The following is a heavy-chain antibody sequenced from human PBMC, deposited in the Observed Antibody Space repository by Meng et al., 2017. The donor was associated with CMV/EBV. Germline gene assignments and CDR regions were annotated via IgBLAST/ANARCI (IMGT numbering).Heavy chain of an antibody. D-gene: IGHD3-16*01. Sequence: QLVHTGAEVKKPGASWKVSCKASEYTFHGYYMHWVRQAPGQGLEWMGWINPNSGGTNYAQKFQGRVTMTRDTSISTAYMELSRLRSDDTAVYYCARHYDYDDYWGQGTLVTVFS. CDR1: EYTFHGYY. J-gene: IGHJ4*02. CDR2: INPNSGGT. CDR3: ARHYDYDDY. V-gene: IGHV1-2*02.